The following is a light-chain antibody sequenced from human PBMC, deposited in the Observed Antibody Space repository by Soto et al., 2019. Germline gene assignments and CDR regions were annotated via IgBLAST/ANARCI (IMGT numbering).Light chain of an antibody. V-gene: IGKV3-11*01. CDR3: QQRSNWPRIT. CDR1: QSVRTS. CDR2: GAS. J-gene: IGKJ5*01. Sequence: EIVLTQSPGTLSLSPGERATLSCRASQSVRTSLAWYQQKPGQAPRLLIYGASSRATGIPARFSGSGSGTDFTLTISSLEPEDFAVYYCQQRSNWPRITFGQGTRLETK.